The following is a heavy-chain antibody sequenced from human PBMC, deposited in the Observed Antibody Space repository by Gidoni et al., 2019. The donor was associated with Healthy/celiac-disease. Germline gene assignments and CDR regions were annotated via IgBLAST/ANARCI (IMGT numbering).Heavy chain of an antibody. CDR1: GGSISSGDYY. Sequence: QVQLQESGPGLVKPSQTLSPTCTVSGGSISSGDYYWSWIRQPPGKGLEWIGYIYYSGSTYYNPSLKSRVTMSVDTSKNQFSLKLSSVTAADTAVYYCVRDAPPGSYWTPFDFWGQGTLVTVSS. D-gene: IGHD1-26*01. CDR3: VRDAPPGSYWTPFDF. V-gene: IGHV4-30-4*01. J-gene: IGHJ4*02. CDR2: IYYSGST.